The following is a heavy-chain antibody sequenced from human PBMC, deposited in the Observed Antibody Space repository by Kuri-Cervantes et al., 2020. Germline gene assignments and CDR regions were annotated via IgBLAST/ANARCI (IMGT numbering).Heavy chain of an antibody. CDR1: GFTFSDYY. CDR3: ARDYCSGGSCYLDY. V-gene: IGHV3-11*01. D-gene: IGHD2-15*01. Sequence: GESLKISCAASGFTFSDYYMSWIRQAPGKGLEWVSYISSSGSTIYYADSVKGRLTISRDNAKNSLYLQMNSLRAEDTAVYYCARDYCSGGSCYLDYWGQGTLVTVSS. J-gene: IGHJ4*02. CDR2: ISSSGSTI.